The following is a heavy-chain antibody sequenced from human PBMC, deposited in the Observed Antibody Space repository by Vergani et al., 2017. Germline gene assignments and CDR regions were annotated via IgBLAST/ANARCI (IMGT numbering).Heavy chain of an antibody. J-gene: IGHJ4*02. V-gene: IGHV3-30*02. CDR3: AKEGGGYCSGGTCYPEY. Sequence: QVQLVESGGGVVQPGGSLRLSCAASGFIFNSYGMHWVRQAPGKGLEWVASIRSDESRRYYGDSMEGPFTISRDNSKNTLYLQMKSLRHEETAVYYCAKEGGGYCSGGTCYPEYWGQGTLVIVSS. D-gene: IGHD2-15*01. CDR2: IRSDESRR. CDR1: GFIFNSYG.